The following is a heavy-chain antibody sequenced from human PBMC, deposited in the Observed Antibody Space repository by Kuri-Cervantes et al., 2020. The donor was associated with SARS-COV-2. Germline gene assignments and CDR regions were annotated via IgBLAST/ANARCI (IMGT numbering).Heavy chain of an antibody. V-gene: IGHV4-38-2*01. CDR1: GFTFSSYW. D-gene: IGHD3-3*01. J-gene: IGHJ4*02. CDR2: IYHSGST. Sequence: ESLKISCAASGFTFSSYWMSWVRQAPGKGLEWIGSIYHSGSTYYNPSLKSRVTISVDTSKNQFSLKLSSVTAADTAVYYCARSVNDFWSGYAVSLSTNYFDYWGQGTLVTVSS. CDR3: ARSVNDFWSGYAVSLSTNYFDY.